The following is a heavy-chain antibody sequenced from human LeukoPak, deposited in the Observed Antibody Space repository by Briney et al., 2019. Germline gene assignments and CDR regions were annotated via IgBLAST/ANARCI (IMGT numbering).Heavy chain of an antibody. J-gene: IGHJ4*02. CDR3: ARDYGSSSPFDY. CDR2: IRYDGSNK. CDR1: GFTFITCG. Sequence: GGSLRLSCAASGFTFITCGMHWVRQAPGKGLEWVAFIRYDGSNKYYADSVKGRFTISRDNAKNSLYLQMNSLRAEDTAVYYCARDYGSSSPFDYWGQGTLVTVSS. D-gene: IGHD4-23*01. V-gene: IGHV3-30*02.